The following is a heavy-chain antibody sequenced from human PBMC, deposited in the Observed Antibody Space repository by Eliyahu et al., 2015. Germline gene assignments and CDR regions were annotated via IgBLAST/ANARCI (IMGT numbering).Heavy chain of an antibody. CDR3: ARHGAFGVPEGFDY. D-gene: IGHD3-16*01. CDR1: XSXFTSYW. Sequence: EVQLVQSGXEVKKPGXSLKXSCXGSXSXFTSYWIGWVRQMPGKGLEWMGIIYPGDSDTRYSPSFQGQVTISADKSISTAYLQWSSLKASDTAMYYCARHGAFGVPEGFDYWGQGTLVTVSS. V-gene: IGHV5-51*01. J-gene: IGHJ4*02. CDR2: IYPGDSDT.